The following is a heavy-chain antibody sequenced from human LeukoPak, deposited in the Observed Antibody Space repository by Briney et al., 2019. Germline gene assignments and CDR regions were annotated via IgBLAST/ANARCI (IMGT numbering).Heavy chain of an antibody. V-gene: IGHV3-21*01. CDR1: GFTFSSYS. J-gene: IGHJ4*02. D-gene: IGHD3-22*01. CDR2: ISSSSSYI. CDR3: ARGMGYYDSSGYPY. Sequence: GSLRLSCAASGFTFSSYSMNWVRQAPGKGLEWVSSISSSSSYIYYADSVKGRFTISRDNAKNSLYLQMNSLRAEDTAVYYCARGMGYYDSSGYPYWGQGTLVTVSS.